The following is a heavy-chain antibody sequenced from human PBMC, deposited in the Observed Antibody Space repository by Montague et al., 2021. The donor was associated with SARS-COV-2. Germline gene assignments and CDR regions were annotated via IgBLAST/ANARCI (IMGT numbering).Heavy chain of an antibody. CDR2: INWNGGST. CDR3: ARDSKLFGNYYYGMGV. J-gene: IGHJ6*02. V-gene: IGHV3-20*01. Sequence: SLRLSCAASGFIFDDYGMSWVRQAPGKGLEWVSGINWNGGSTGYADSVKGRFTISRDNAKNSLYLQMNSLRAEDTALYHCARDSKLFGNYYYGMGVWGQGTTVTVSS. CDR1: GFIFDDYG. D-gene: IGHD3-10*01.